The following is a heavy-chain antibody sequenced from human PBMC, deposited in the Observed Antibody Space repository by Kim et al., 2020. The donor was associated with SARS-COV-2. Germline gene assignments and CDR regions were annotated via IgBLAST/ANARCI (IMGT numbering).Heavy chain of an antibody. J-gene: IGHJ2*01. CDR1: GFTFSSYA. CDR3: AKALGDFTMTEYFDL. Sequence: GGSLRLSCAASGFTFSSYAMSWVRQAPGKGLEWVSAISGSGGSTYYADSVKGRFTISRDNSKNTLYLQMNSLRAEDTAVYYCAKALGDFTMTEYFDLWGRGTLVTVSS. D-gene: IGHD3-16*01. CDR2: ISGSGGST. V-gene: IGHV3-23*01.